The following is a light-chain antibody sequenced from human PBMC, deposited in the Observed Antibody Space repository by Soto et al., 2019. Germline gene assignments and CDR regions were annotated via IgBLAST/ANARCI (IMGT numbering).Light chain of an antibody. CDR2: DVS. CDR1: SSDVGGYNY. CDR3: SSYAGSNTP. Sequence: QSALTQPPSASGSPGQSVTISCTGTSSDVGGYNYVSWYQQHPGKAPKLIIYDVSKRPSGVPDRFSGSKSGNTASLTVSGLQAEDEADYYCSSYAGSNTPFGGGTKLTVL. J-gene: IGLJ2*01. V-gene: IGLV2-8*01.